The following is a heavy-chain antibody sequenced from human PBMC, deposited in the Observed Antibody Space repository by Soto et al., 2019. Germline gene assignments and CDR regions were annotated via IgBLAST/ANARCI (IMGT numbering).Heavy chain of an antibody. CDR1: GFTFSSYG. Sequence: QVQLVESGGGVVQPGRSLRLSCAASGFTFSSYGMHWVRQAPGKGLEWVAVIWYDGSNKYYADSVKGRFTISRDNSKNTLYLKMNSLRAEDTAVYYCARGNYDILTGYYMGFDYWGQGTLVTVSS. D-gene: IGHD3-9*01. J-gene: IGHJ4*02. V-gene: IGHV3-33*01. CDR2: IWYDGSNK. CDR3: ARGNYDILTGYYMGFDY.